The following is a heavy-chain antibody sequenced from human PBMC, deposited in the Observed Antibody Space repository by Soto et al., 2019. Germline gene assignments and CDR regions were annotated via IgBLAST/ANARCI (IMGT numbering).Heavy chain of an antibody. CDR2: IYTSGST. D-gene: IGHD3-3*01. Sequence: PSETLSLTCTVSGGSISSYYWSWIRQPAGKGLEWIGRIYTSGSTNYNPSPKSRVIMSVDTSKNQFSLKLSSVTAADTAVYYCARAFPYYDFWSGNYGMDVWGQGTTVTVSS. J-gene: IGHJ6*02. CDR1: GGSISSYY. CDR3: ARAFPYYDFWSGNYGMDV. V-gene: IGHV4-4*07.